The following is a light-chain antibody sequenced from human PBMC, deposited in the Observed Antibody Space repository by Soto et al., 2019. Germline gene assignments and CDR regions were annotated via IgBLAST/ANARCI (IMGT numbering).Light chain of an antibody. CDR1: QSVSSSY. J-gene: IGKJ5*01. Sequence: EIVLTQSPGTLSLSPGDSATLSCRARQSVSSSYLAWYQQKPGQAPRLLIYGASTRATGIPDRFSGDGSVTHFTLTISRLEPEDFAVYYCQQYGSSPPITVGQGKRLEIK. V-gene: IGKV3-20*01. CDR3: QQYGSSPPIT. CDR2: GAS.